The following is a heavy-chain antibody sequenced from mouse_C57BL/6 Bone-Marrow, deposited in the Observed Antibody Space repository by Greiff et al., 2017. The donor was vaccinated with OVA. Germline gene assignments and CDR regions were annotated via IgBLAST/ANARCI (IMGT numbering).Heavy chain of an antibody. Sequence: VMLVESGPELVKPGASVKISCKASGYAFSSSWMNWVKQRPGKGLEWIGRIYPGDGDTNYNGKFKGKATLTADKSSSTAYMQLSSLTSEDSAVYFCARLGSAVAYAMDYWGQGTSVTVSS. D-gene: IGHD1-1*01. CDR3: ARLGSAVAYAMDY. CDR2: IYPGDGDT. J-gene: IGHJ4*01. CDR1: GYAFSSSW. V-gene: IGHV1-82*01.